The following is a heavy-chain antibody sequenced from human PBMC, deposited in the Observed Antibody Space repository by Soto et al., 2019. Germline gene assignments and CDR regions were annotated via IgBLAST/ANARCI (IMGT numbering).Heavy chain of an antibody. J-gene: IGHJ4*02. D-gene: IGHD1-26*01. CDR3: AREESSLVGATIGGFSVPFDY. Sequence: PGGSLRLSCAASGFTFSSYGMHWVRQAPGKGLEWVAVMWYDGSNKYYADSVKGRFTISRDNSKNTLYLQMNSLRAEDTAVYYCAREESSLVGATIGGFSVPFDYWGQGTLVTVSS. CDR1: GFTFSSYG. V-gene: IGHV3-33*01. CDR2: MWYDGSNK.